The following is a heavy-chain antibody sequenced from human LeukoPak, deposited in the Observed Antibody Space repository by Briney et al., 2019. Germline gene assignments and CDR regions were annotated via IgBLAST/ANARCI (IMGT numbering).Heavy chain of an antibody. D-gene: IGHD3-22*01. V-gene: IGHV3-64*01. J-gene: IGHJ6*02. CDR3: ARADSSGYYSYYGMDV. CDR2: ISSNGGST. CDR1: GFTSSSYA. Sequence: AGGSLRLSCAASGFTSSSYAMHWVRQAPGKGLEYVSAISSNGGSTYYANSVKGRFTISRDNSKNTLYLQMGSLRAEDMAVYYCARADSSGYYSYYGMDVWGQGTTVTVSS.